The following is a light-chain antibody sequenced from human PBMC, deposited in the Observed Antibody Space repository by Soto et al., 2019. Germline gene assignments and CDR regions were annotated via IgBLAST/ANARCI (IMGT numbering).Light chain of an antibody. V-gene: IGKV3-11*01. Sequence: EIVFTQSPATLSLSPGERATLSCRASQSVSSYLAWYQQKPGTAPRLLIYDASNRATGIPARFSGSGCGTDLTLTISSLDPEDFAVYYCQQRSNWPHSITFGQGTKVDIK. CDR2: DAS. CDR3: QQRSNWPHSIT. CDR1: QSVSSY. J-gene: IGKJ1*01.